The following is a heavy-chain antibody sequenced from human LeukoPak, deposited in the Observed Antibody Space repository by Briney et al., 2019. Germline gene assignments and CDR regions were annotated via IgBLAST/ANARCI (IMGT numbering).Heavy chain of an antibody. CDR1: GYSFTKYW. Sequence: GESLKISCKASGYSFTKYWIGWVRQMPGKGLEWMGIIYPGDSGTRYSPSFQGQVTISADKSINTAYLQWSSLKASDTAMYYCARLHSSGYQIVYWGQGTLVTVSS. J-gene: IGHJ4*02. CDR3: ARLHSSGYQIVY. D-gene: IGHD3-22*01. CDR2: IYPGDSGT. V-gene: IGHV5-51*01.